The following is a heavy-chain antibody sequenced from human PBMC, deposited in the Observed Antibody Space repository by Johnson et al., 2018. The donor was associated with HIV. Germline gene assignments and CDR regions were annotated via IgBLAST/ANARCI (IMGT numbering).Heavy chain of an antibody. CDR1: GFTFSNAW. CDR2: IKSKIDGGKT. V-gene: IGHV3-15*01. Sequence: VQLVESGGGLVQPGGSLRVSCAASGFTFSNAWMSWVRQAPGKGLEWVGRIKSKIDGGKTDYAAPGKGRFSISREDSKNTLYVQMKSLKTEDTAVYYCTSDLYFLGALDIWGQGTMVTVSS. J-gene: IGHJ3*02. CDR3: TSDLYFLGALDI. D-gene: IGHD2/OR15-2a*01.